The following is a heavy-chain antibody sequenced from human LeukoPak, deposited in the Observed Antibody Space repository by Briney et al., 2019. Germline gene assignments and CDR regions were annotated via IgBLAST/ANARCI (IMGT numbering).Heavy chain of an antibody. D-gene: IGHD2-2*01. V-gene: IGHV4-39*07. J-gene: IGHJ6*03. CDR1: GGSISSSSYY. CDR3: ARDQAHCSSTSCLDYYMDV. CDR2: IYYSGST. Sequence: SETLSLTCTVFGGSISSSSYYWGWIRQPPGKGLEWIGSIYYSGSTYYNPSLKSRVAISVDTSKNQFSLKLSSVTAADTAVYYCARDQAHCSSTSCLDYYMDVWGKGTTVTVSS.